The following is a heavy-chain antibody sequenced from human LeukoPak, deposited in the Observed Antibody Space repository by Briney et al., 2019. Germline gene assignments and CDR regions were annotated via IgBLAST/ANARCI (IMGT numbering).Heavy chain of an antibody. CDR1: GFTFSTYW. V-gene: IGHV3-74*01. CDR2: IHYDGTYT. D-gene: IGHD5-18*01. J-gene: IGHJ5*01. CDR3: ARGAEGHNYGELDS. Sequence: PGGSLGLSCAASGFTFSTYWMHWVRQIPGKGLVWLSRIHYDGTYTTYVDSVRGRFTISRDNTKSTLYLQMNSLRADDTAVYYCARGAEGHNYGELDSWGQGTLVTVSS.